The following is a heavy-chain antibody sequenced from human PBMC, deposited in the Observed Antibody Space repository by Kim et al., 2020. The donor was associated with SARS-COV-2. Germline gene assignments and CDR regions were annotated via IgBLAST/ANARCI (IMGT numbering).Heavy chain of an antibody. Sequence: TKYTTSVKGRFTITRDNSKNTLYLQMNSLRAEDTAVYYCARDLGDYGMDVWGQGTTVTVSS. V-gene: IGHV3-53*01. CDR2: T. D-gene: IGHD3-16*01. CDR3: ARDLGDYGMDV. J-gene: IGHJ6*02.